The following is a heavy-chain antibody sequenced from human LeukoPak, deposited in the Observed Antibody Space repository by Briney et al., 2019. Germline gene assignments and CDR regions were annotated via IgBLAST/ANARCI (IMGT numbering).Heavy chain of an antibody. CDR2: ISRSSSAI. V-gene: IGHV3-48*01. J-gene: IGHJ4*02. CDR1: GFTFNTYT. CDR3: AREIEGGTTTVAALDY. D-gene: IGHD1-26*01. Sequence: GGSLLLSCAASGFTFNTYTMNWVRQAPGKGLEWVSYISRSSSAIYYADSVKGRFTISRDNAKNSLYLQMNSLRAEDTAMYYCAREIEGGTTTVAALDYWGQGTLVTVSS.